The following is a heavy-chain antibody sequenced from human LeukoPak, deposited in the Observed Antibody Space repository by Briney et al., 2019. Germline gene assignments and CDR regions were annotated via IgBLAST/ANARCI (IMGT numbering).Heavy chain of an antibody. CDR2: INPNSGGT. D-gene: IGHD3-22*01. Sequence: ASVKVSCKASGYTFTGYYMHWVRQAPGQGLEWMGWINPNSGGTNYAQKFQGRVTMTRDTSISTAYMELSRLRSDDTAVYYCARDRAEMRAYYCDSSGYSLDYWGQGTLVTVSS. CDR3: ARDRAEMRAYYCDSSGYSLDY. V-gene: IGHV1-2*02. CDR1: GYTFTGYY. J-gene: IGHJ4*02.